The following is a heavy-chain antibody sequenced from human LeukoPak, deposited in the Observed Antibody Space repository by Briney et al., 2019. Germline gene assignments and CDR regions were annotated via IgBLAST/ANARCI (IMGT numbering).Heavy chain of an antibody. CDR1: GFTFSSYA. J-gene: IGHJ4*02. CDR2: ISYDGSNK. CDR3: ARAIKAVAGTFHRDYYFDY. Sequence: GRSLRLSCAASGFTFSSYAMHWVRQAPGKGLEWVAVISYDGSNKYYADSVKGRFTISRDNSKNTLYLQMNSLRAEDTAVYYCARAIKAVAGTFHRDYYFDYWGQGTLVTVSS. D-gene: IGHD6-19*01. V-gene: IGHV3-30*04.